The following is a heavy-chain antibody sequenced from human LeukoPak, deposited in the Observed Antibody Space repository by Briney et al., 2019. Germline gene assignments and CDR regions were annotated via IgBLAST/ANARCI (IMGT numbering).Heavy chain of an antibody. J-gene: IGHJ4*02. D-gene: IGHD3-3*02. CDR3: ARVSLVSAFDY. CDR2: IRNSGGT. Sequence: IGEIRNSGGTNYNPSLKSRVTISVDTSKNQFSLKLSSVTAADTAVYYCARVSLVSAFDYWGQGTLVTVSS. V-gene: IGHV4-34*01.